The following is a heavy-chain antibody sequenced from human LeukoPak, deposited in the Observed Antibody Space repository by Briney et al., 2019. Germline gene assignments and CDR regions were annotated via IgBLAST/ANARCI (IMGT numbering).Heavy chain of an antibody. CDR1: GYTFTDYY. CDR2: INPNSGGT. J-gene: IGHJ4*02. D-gene: IGHD4-17*01. CDR3: ARDLPTTVTTWDY. V-gene: IGHV1-2*02. Sequence: GASVKVSCKASGYTFTDYYMHWVRQAPGQGLEWMGWINPNSGGTNYAQKFQGRVTMTRDTSISTAYMELSRLRSDDTAVYYCARDLPTTVTTWDYWGQGTLVTVSS.